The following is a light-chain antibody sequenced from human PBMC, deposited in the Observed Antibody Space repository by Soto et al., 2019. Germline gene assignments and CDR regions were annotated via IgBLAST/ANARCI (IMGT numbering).Light chain of an antibody. CDR1: SGSIVSNY. J-gene: IGLJ3*02. V-gene: IGLV6-57*03. CDR3: QSYDRSNQV. CDR2: ENN. Sequence: FMLTQPHSVSESPGKTVTISCTRSSGSIVSNYVQWYQQRPGSAPTPVIYENNQRPSGVPDRFSGSIDSSSNSASLTISGLKTEDEADYYCQSYDRSNQVFGAGTKLTVL.